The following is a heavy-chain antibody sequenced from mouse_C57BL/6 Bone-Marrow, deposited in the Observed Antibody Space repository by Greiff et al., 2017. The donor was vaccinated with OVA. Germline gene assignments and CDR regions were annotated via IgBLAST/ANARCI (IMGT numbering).Heavy chain of an antibody. CDR2: ISAGGGYT. D-gene: IGHD1-1*01. J-gene: IGHJ2*01. CDR1: GFTFSSYA. V-gene: IGHV5-4*01. Sequence: EVKLVESGGGLVKPGGSLKLSCAASGFTFSSYAMPWVRQTPEQRLEWVATISAGGGYTYYPDHVKGRFTISRDNAKNNLYLQMSHLKSEDTAMYYGARDYYGSSYGYWGQGTTLTVSS. CDR3: ARDYYGSSYGY.